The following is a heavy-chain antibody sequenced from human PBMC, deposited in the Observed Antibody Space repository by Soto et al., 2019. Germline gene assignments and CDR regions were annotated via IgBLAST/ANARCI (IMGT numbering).Heavy chain of an antibody. Sequence: SETLSLTCTVSGYSISSGYYWGWIRQPPGKGLEWIGSIYHSGSTYYNPSLKSRVTISVDTSKNQFSLKLSSVTAADPAVYYCARTPLTIAVAGTGNAFDIWGQGTMVTVSS. J-gene: IGHJ3*02. V-gene: IGHV4-38-2*02. CDR3: ARTPLTIAVAGTGNAFDI. CDR2: IYHSGST. CDR1: GYSISSGYY. D-gene: IGHD6-19*01.